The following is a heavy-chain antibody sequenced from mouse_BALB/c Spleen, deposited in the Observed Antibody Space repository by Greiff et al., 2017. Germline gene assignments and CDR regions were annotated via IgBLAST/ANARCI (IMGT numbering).Heavy chain of an antibody. Sequence: EVKLMESGPGLVKPSQSLSLTCSVTGYSITSGYYWNWIRQFPGNKLEWMGYISYDGSNNYNPSLKNRISITRDTSKNQFFLKLNSVTTEDTATYYCARDRAYFDYWGQGTTLTVSS. CDR3: ARDRAYFDY. CDR2: ISYDGSN. J-gene: IGHJ2*01. V-gene: IGHV3-6*02. D-gene: IGHD3-1*01. CDR1: GYSITSGYY.